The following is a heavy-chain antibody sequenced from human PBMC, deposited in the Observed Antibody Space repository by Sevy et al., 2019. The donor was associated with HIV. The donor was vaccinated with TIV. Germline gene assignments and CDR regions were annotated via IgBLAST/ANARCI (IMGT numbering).Heavy chain of an antibody. Sequence: GSLRLSCTTSGFTFGDYAMSWVRQAPGKGLEWIGYIDYSGSTNYNPSLKSRVSMSIDTSTNRFSLKLSSVTAADTALYYCGGLDYHYYHAMDVWGQGTTVIVSS. V-gene: IGHV4-59*03. J-gene: IGHJ6*02. CDR3: GGLDYHYYHAMDV. D-gene: IGHD3-10*01. CDR2: IDYSGST. CDR1: GFTFGDYA.